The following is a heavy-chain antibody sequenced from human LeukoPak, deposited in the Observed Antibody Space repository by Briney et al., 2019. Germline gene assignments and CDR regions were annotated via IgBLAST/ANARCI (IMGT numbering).Heavy chain of an antibody. V-gene: IGHV3-21*01. CDR3: ARDQLGVMVVAATVGVDY. CDR2: ISSSSSYI. CDR1: GFTFSSYS. Sequence: PGGSLRLSCAASGFTFSSYSMNWVRQAPGKGLEWVSSISSSSSYIYYADSVKGRFTISRDNAKNSLYLQMNSLRAEDTAVYYCARDQLGVMVVAATVGVDYWGQGTLVTVSS. D-gene: IGHD2-15*01. J-gene: IGHJ4*02.